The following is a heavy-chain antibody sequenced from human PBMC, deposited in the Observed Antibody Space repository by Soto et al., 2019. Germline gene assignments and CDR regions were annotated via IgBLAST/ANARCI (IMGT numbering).Heavy chain of an antibody. CDR3: ARVSYSSSFMALYYYYYGMDV. Sequence: GGSLRLSCTASGFTVNSDGMSWVRQAPGKGLEWVSGISTSGGRANYADSVKGRFTISRDNSKNTLYLHMNSLRAEDTAVYYCARVSYSSSFMALYYYYYGMDVWGQGTTVTVSS. CDR2: ISTSGGRA. J-gene: IGHJ6*02. D-gene: IGHD6-6*01. V-gene: IGHV3-23*01. CDR1: GFTVNSDG.